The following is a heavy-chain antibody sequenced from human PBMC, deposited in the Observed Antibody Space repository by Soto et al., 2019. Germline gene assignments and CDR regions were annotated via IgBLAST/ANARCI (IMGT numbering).Heavy chain of an antibody. Sequence: PSETLSLTCTVSGGSISSSYWSWIRQPAGKGLEWIGHIYSGGSSDYNPSLKSRVTVSVDTSKNQFSLKVRSVTAADTAVYYCARGGDSSGYYYASDYWSQGTLVTVSS. CDR1: GGSISSSY. CDR3: ARGGDSSGYYYASDY. J-gene: IGHJ4*02. D-gene: IGHD3-22*01. CDR2: IYSGGSS. V-gene: IGHV4-4*07.